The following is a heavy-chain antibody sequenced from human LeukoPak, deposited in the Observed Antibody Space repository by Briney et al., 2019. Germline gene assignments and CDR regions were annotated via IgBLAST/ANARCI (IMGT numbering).Heavy chain of an antibody. J-gene: IGHJ4*02. CDR3: ARPVLGY. CDR1: GGSFSGCY. CDR2: INHSGST. D-gene: IGHD2/OR15-2a*01. V-gene: IGHV4-34*01. Sequence: SETLSLTCAVYGGSFSGCYWSWIRQPPGKGLEWIGEINHSGSTNYNPSLKSRVTISVDTSKNQFSLKLSSVTAADTAVYYCARPVLGYWGQGTLVTVSS.